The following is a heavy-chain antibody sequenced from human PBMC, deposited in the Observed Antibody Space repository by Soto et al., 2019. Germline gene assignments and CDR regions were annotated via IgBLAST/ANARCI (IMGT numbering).Heavy chain of an antibody. D-gene: IGHD3-16*02. CDR2: INHSGST. Sequence: ETLSLTCAVYGGSFSGYYWSWIRQPPGKGLEWIGEINHSGSTNYNPSLKSRVTISVDTSKNQFSLKLSSVTAADTAVYYCARRDYDYIWGSYRDPTVAFDIWGQGTMVTVSS. CDR1: GGSFSGYY. V-gene: IGHV4-34*01. J-gene: IGHJ3*02. CDR3: ARRDYDYIWGSYRDPTVAFDI.